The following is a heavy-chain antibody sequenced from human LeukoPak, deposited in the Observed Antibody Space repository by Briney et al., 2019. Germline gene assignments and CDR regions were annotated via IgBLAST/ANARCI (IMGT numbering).Heavy chain of an antibody. CDR3: ARDMAYHDMLTGYEVSRFFDY. V-gene: IGHV1-2*02. CDR1: GYTFTGYY. CDR2: INPNSGGT. Sequence: ASVKVSCKASGYTFTGYYMHWVRQAPGQGLEWMGWINPNSGGTNYAQKFQGRVTMTRDTSISTAYMELSRLRSDDTAVYYCARDMAYHDMLTGYEVSRFFDYWGQGTLVTVSS. J-gene: IGHJ4*02. D-gene: IGHD3-9*01.